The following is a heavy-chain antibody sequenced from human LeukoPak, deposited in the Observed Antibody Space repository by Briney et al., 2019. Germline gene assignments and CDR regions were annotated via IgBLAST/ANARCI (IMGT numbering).Heavy chain of an antibody. D-gene: IGHD2-8*01. CDR3: ARASLGYCTNGVCLFDY. CDR1: GFTFSSYG. J-gene: IGHJ4*02. Sequence: GGSLRLSCAASGFTFSSYGMHWVRQAPGKGLEWVAVISYDGSNKYYADSVKGRFTISRDNSKNTLYLQMNSLRAEDTAVYYCARASLGYCTNGVCLFDYWGQGTLVTVSS. V-gene: IGHV3-30*19. CDR2: ISYDGSNK.